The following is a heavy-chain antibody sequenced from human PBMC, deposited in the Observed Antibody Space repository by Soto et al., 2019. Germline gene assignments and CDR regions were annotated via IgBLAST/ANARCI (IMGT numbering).Heavy chain of an antibody. CDR2: INHSGST. CDR1: GGSFSGYY. CDR3: ARNYDFWSGYYGYYYYGMDV. D-gene: IGHD3-3*01. Sequence: SETLSLTCAVYGGSFSGYYWSWIRQPPGKGLEWIGEINHSGSTNYNPSLKSRVTISVDTSKNQFSLKLSPVTAADTAVYYCARNYDFWSGYYGYYYYGMDVWGQGTTVTVSS. J-gene: IGHJ6*02. V-gene: IGHV4-34*01.